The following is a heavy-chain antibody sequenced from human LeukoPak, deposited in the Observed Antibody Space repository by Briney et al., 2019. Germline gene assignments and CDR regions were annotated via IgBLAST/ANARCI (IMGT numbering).Heavy chain of an antibody. J-gene: IGHJ6*03. CDR2: ISYDGSNK. CDR3: ASLGGYCSGGSCYSPLYYYYMDV. CDR1: GFTFSSYA. Sequence: GGSLRLSCAASGFTFSSYAMHWVRQAPGKGLEWVAVISYDGSNKYYEDSVKGRFTISRDNSKNKLYLQMNSLRAEDTAVYYCASLGGYCSGGSCYSPLYYYYMDVWGKGTTVTVSS. D-gene: IGHD2-15*01. V-gene: IGHV3-30*04.